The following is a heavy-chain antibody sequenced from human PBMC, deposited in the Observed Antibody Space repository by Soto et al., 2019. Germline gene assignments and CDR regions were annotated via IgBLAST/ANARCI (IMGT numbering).Heavy chain of an antibody. CDR3: ARGTSSGWYYFDY. D-gene: IGHD6-19*01. J-gene: IGHJ4*02. Sequence: QVQLVESGGGVVQPGRSLRLSCAASGFTFSNYVIHWVRQAPGKGLEWVAAISYDGSNKYYADSVKGRFTISRDNSKSTLYLQVNSLRADDTAVYYCARGTSSGWYYFDYWGQGTLVTVSS. CDR2: ISYDGSNK. CDR1: GFTFSNYV. V-gene: IGHV3-30-3*01.